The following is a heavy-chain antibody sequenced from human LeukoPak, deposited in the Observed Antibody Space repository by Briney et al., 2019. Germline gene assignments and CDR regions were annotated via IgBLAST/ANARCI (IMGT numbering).Heavy chain of an antibody. J-gene: IGHJ3*02. CDR3: GRYLKPSALSVFDI. CDR2: IYYSGST. Sequence: SGTLSLTCTVSGGSISNYYWSWIRQPPGKGLEWIGYIYYSGSTNYNPSLKSRVTISVDTSKNQFSLKLSSVTAADTAVYYCGRYLKPSALSVFDIWGQGTMVTVSS. V-gene: IGHV4-59*01. CDR1: GGSISNYY. D-gene: IGHD2-2*01.